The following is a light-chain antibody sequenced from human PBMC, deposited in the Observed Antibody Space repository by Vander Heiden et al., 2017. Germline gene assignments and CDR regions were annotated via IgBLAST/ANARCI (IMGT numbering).Light chain of an antibody. CDR1: QSVSSY. V-gene: IGKV3-11*01. CDR2: DAS. CDR3: QQRSNWLT. J-gene: IGKJ4*01. Sequence: EIVLTQSPATLSLSPGERATLSCRASQSVSSYLAWYQQKPGQAPRLLIYDASNRATGIPARFSGSRSGTDFTLTISSLGPEDFAVYYCQQRSNWLTFGGGTKVEIK.